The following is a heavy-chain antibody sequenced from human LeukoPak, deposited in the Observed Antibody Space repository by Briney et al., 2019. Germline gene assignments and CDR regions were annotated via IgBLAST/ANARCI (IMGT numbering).Heavy chain of an antibody. CDR1: EFTISRYW. D-gene: IGHD2-2*01. Sequence: SGGSLRLSCAASEFTISRYWMHWVRQAPGKGPEWVSAISGSGGDTYYADSVKGRFTISRDNSKNTLYLQMNSLRAEDTAVYYCAASLPNIVVVPATKGPFGYWGQGALVTVSS. V-gene: IGHV3-23*01. CDR3: AASLPNIVVVPATKGPFGY. J-gene: IGHJ4*02. CDR2: ISGSGGDT.